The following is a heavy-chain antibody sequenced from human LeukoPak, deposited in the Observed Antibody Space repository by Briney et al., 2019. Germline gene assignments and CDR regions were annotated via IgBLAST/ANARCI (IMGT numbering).Heavy chain of an antibody. CDR2: ITADGTNA. Sequence: GGCLRLSCAASGFTFSNYWMHWVRQAPGKGLVWVSRITADGTNAIYADSVKGRFTISRDNAKNTLYLQMNSLRAEDTAVYYCARFSRDLDYWGQGTLVTVSS. CDR1: GFTFSNYW. CDR3: ARFSRDLDY. D-gene: IGHD2/OR15-2a*01. J-gene: IGHJ4*02. V-gene: IGHV3-74*01.